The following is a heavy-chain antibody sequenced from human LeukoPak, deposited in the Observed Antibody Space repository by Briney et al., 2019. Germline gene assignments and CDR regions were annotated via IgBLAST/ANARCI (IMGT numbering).Heavy chain of an antibody. CDR3: AKDKRQQWPEARFRANWFDP. CDR2: INHSRST. D-gene: IGHD6-19*01. V-gene: IGHV4-34*01. CDR1: GGSFSGYY. Sequence: PSETLSLTCAVYGGSFSGYYWSWIRQPPGKGLEWIGEINHSRSTNYNPSLKSRVTISVDTSKNQFSLKLSSVTAADTAVYYCAKDKRQQWPEARFRANWFDPWGQGTLVTVSS. J-gene: IGHJ5*02.